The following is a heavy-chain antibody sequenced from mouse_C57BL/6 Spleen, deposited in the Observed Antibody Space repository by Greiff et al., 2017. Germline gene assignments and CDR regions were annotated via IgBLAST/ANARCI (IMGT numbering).Heavy chain of an antibody. Sequence: QVQLQQSGAELMKPGASVKLSCKATGYTFTGYWIEWVKQRPGHGLEWIGEILPGSGSTNYNEKFKGKATFTAYTSSNTAYMPLSSLTTEDSAIYYCARGYGSRYGGFAYWGQGTLVTVSA. V-gene: IGHV1-9*01. D-gene: IGHD1-1*01. J-gene: IGHJ3*01. CDR2: ILPGSGST. CDR1: GYTFTGYW. CDR3: ARGYGSRYGGFAY.